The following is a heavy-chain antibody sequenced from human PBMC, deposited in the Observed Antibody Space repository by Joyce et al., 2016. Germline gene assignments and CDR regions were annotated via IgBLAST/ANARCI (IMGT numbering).Heavy chain of an antibody. CDR1: GGTFSTHD. CDR2: IIAIFGTA. J-gene: IGHJ4*02. Sequence: VQLVQSGDEVKKPGSSVTVSFEASGGTFSTHDLSWVRQAPGQGLERRGGIIAIFGTANNAQKLQGRVTITADESTSTAYLELGRRRSEDTAVYYCARGIGGYSFVDYWGQGTRVSVSS. CDR3: ARGIGGYSFVDY. V-gene: IGHV1-69*01. D-gene: IGHD5-12*01.